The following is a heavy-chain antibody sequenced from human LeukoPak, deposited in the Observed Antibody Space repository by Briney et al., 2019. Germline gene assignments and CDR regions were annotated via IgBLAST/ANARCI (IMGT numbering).Heavy chain of an antibody. CDR1: GYTFTSYY. CDR2: INPSGGST. J-gene: IGHJ4*02. CDR3: ATLPFGEWLMGAF. V-gene: IGHV1-46*01. D-gene: IGHD3-3*01. Sequence: ASVKVSCKASGYTFTSYYMHWVRQAPGQGLEWMGIINPSGGSTSYAQKFQGRVTMTEDTSTDTAYMELSSLRSEDTAVYYCATLPFGEWLMGAFWGQGTLVTVSS.